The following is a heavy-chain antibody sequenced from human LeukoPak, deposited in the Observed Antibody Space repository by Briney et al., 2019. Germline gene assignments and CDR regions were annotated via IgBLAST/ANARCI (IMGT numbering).Heavy chain of an antibody. D-gene: IGHD2-15*01. V-gene: IGHV4-59*12. Sequence: SETLSLTCTVSGGSISSYYWSWIRQPPGKGLEWIGYIYYSGSTNYKSSLKSRVTISVDTSKNQFSLKLSSVTAADTAAYYCARLGYCSGGSCYYYYYMDVWGKGTTVTVSS. CDR1: GGSISSYY. CDR3: ARLGYCSGGSCYYYYYMDV. J-gene: IGHJ6*03. CDR2: IYYSGST.